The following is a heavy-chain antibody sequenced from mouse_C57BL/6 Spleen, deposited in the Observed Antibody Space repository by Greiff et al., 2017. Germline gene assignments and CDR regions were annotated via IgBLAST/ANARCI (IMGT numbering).Heavy chain of an antibody. D-gene: IGHD3-2*02. CDR1: GYTFTSYW. CDR3: ARGEDSSGEGFAY. CDR2: IDPSDSET. Sequence: VQLQQPGAELVRPGSSVKLSCKASGYTFTSYWMHWVKQRPIQGLEWIGNIDPSDSETHYNQKFKDKATLTVDKSSSTAYMQLSSLTSEDSAVYYGARGEDSSGEGFAYWGQGTLVTVSA. V-gene: IGHV1-52*01. J-gene: IGHJ3*01.